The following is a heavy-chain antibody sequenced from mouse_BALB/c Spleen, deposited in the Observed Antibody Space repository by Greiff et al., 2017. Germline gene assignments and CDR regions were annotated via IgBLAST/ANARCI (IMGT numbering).Heavy chain of an antibody. CDR3: ARGNSLMDY. Sequence: EVKLVESGPELVKPGASVKISCKASGYSFTGYFMNWVMQSHGKSLEWIGRINPYNGDTFYNQKFKGKATLTVDKSSSTAHMELRSLASEDSAVYYCARGNSLMDYWGQGTSVTVSS. V-gene: IGHV1-20*02. CDR2: INPYNGDT. D-gene: IGHD2-1*01. CDR1: GYSFTGYF. J-gene: IGHJ4*01.